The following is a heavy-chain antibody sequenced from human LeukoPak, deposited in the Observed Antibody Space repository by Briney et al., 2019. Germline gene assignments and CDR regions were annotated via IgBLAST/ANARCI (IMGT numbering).Heavy chain of an antibody. D-gene: IGHD3-22*01. J-gene: IGHJ1*01. CDR3: AGVDNFDYYDSSGSRAP. V-gene: IGHV3-48*03. Sequence: GGSLRLSCAASRFTFSNYEMNWVRQAPGKGLEWVSYISSSGSAIYYADSVKGRFTISRDNAKNSLYLQMNSLRAEDTAVYYCAGVDNFDYYDSSGSRAPWGQGTLVTVSS. CDR1: RFTFSNYE. CDR2: ISSSGSAI.